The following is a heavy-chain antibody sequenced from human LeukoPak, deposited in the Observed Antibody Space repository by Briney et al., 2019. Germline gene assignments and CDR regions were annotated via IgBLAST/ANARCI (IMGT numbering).Heavy chain of an antibody. D-gene: IGHD1-26*01. J-gene: IGHJ4*02. CDR3: AREGDQWELGY. Sequence: GASVKVSCKASGYTFNSYAMHWVRQAPEQRPEWMGRSSAGNGNTKYSQEFHDRVTITRDTAASTAYMELSSLRSEDMAVYYCAREGDQWELGYWGQGTLVTVSS. V-gene: IGHV1-3*02. CDR2: SSAGNGNT. CDR1: GYTFNSYA.